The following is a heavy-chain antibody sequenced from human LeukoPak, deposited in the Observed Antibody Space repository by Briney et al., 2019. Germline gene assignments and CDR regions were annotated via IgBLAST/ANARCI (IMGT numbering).Heavy chain of an antibody. V-gene: IGHV3-74*01. J-gene: IGHJ6*03. D-gene: IGHD6-19*01. CDR1: GFTFSTYW. CDR2: INGDGSVR. Sequence: GGSLRLSCAASGFTFSTYWMHWVRQAPGKGLVWASRINGDGSVRDYADSVKGRFNISRDNAKNTLFLHMNSLRGEDTAVYYCAREGAVDGIFYYYMDVWGKGTTVTISS. CDR3: AREGAVDGIFYYYMDV.